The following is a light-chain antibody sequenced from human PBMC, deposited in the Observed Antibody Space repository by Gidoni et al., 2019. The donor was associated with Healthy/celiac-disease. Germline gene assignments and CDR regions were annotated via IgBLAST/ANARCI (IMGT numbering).Light chain of an antibody. V-gene: IGKV1-5*03. Sequence: DIQMTQSPSTLSASVGDRVTITCRASQSISSWLAWYQQKPGKAPKLLIYKASSLESGVPSRFSGSGSGTEFTLTISSMQPDDFATYYCQQYNSFPYTFGQGTKLEIK. CDR2: KAS. J-gene: IGKJ2*01. CDR1: QSISSW. CDR3: QQYNSFPYT.